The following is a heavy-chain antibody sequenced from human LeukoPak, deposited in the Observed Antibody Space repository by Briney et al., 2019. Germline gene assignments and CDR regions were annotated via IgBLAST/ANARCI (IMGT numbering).Heavy chain of an antibody. CDR2: INPNSGGT. CDR1: GYTFTGYY. CDR3: ARDSRNWRYCSGGSCHFQH. V-gene: IGHV1-2*02. D-gene: IGHD2-15*01. J-gene: IGHJ1*01. Sequence: ASVKVSCKASGYTFTGYYMHWVRQAPGQGLEWMGWINPNSGGTNYAQKSQGRVTMTRDTSISTAYMELSRLRSDDTAVHYCARDSRNWRYCSGGSCHFQHWGQGTLVTVSS.